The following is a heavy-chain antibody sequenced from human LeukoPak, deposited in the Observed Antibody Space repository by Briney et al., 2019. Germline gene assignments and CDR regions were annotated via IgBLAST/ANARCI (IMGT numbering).Heavy chain of an antibody. D-gene: IGHD2-15*01. J-gene: IGHJ6*02. CDR2: IYHGGST. Sequence: SGTLSLTCAVSGGSISSNNWLGWVRQPPGKGLEWIGEIYHGGSTNSNSSLKSRVTMSVDKSKNQVSLRLSSVTAADTAVYYCVSRCRGGMDVWGQGTTVTVSS. CDR3: VSRCRGGMDV. V-gene: IGHV4-4*02. CDR1: GGSISSNNW.